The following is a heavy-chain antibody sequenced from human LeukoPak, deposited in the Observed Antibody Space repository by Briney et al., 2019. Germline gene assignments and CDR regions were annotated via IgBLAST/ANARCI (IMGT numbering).Heavy chain of an antibody. D-gene: IGHD3-10*01. J-gene: IGHJ5*02. CDR3: ARGAYGWTFNP. Sequence: GGSLRLSCTASGFSFSDNFMGWIRQAPGKGLQWVSYINSGGDMIYYSDAVKGRFSTSRDNSKRSLYLQMNRLRVDDTAVYYCARGAYGWTFNPWGQGTLVSVSS. CDR2: INSGGDMI. CDR1: GFSFSDNF. V-gene: IGHV3-11*01.